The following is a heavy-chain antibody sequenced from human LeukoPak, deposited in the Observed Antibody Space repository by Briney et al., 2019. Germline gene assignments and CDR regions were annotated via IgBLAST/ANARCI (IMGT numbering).Heavy chain of an antibody. D-gene: IGHD3-3*01. CDR2: ITPIFGTA. J-gene: IGHJ6*03. CDR3: ARDSRSRTKSYDFWSGYGYKEEHYYYYYYMDV. CDR1: GGTFSSYA. Sequence: ASVNVSCKASGGTFSSYAISWVRQAPGQGLEWMGGITPIFGTANYAQKFQGRVTITTDESTSTAYMELSSLRSEDTAVYYCARDSRSRTKSYDFWSGYGYKEEHYYYYYYMDVWGKGTTVTVSS. V-gene: IGHV1-69*05.